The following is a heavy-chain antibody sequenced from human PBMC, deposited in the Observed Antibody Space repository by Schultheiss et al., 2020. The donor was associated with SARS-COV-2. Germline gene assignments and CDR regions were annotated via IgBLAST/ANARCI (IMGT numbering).Heavy chain of an antibody. CDR1: GFTFSSYA. CDR3: ARNSWFRHYYYYYMDV. Sequence: GESLKISCAASGFTFSSYAMSWVRQAPGKGLEWVSVVSGSGGSTYYADSVKGRFTISRDNSKNTLYLQMNSLRAEDTAVYYCARNSWFRHYYYYYMDVWGKGTTVTVSS. CDR2: VSGSGGST. J-gene: IGHJ6*03. D-gene: IGHD2-8*02. V-gene: IGHV3-23*01.